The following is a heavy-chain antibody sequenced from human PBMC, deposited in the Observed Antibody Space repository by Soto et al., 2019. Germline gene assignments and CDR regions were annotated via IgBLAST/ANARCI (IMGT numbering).Heavy chain of an antibody. Sequence: EVRLVESGGGLVKPGGSLRLSCAASGFTFSNAWMSWVRQAPGKGLEWVGRIKGQTDGGTTHYAAPVQARFTISRDDSRNTLYLQMSSLKTDDTAMYYCTTVGYRDYGLALAVWGQGTLVTVSS. CDR3: TTVGYRDYGLALAV. D-gene: IGHD4-17*01. CDR1: GFTFSNAW. V-gene: IGHV3-15*01. J-gene: IGHJ3*01. CDR2: IKGQTDGGTT.